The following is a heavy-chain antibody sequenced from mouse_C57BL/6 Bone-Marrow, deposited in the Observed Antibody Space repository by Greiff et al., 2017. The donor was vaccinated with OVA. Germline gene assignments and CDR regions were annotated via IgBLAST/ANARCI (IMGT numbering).Heavy chain of an antibody. V-gene: IGHV1-76*01. Sequence: QVQLQQSGAELVRPGASVKLSCKASGYTFTDYYINWVKQRPGQGLEWIARIYPGSGNTYYNEKFKGKATLTAEKSSSTAYMQLSSLTSEDSAVYFCARERDYYDYGFDYWGQGTTLTVSS. CDR1: GYTFTDYY. J-gene: IGHJ2*01. D-gene: IGHD2-4*01. CDR3: ARERDYYDYGFDY. CDR2: IYPGSGNT.